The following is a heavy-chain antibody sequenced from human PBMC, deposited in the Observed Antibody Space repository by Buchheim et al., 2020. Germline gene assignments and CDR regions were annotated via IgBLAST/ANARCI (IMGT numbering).Heavy chain of an antibody. CDR2: IFYGGST. CDR3: AKSISWYFGD. D-gene: IGHD3-3*02. V-gene: IGHV4-39*01. CDR1: GASVDTSIYY. J-gene: IGHJ4*02. Sequence: QLQMLESGPGLVKPSETLSLTCTISGASVDTSIYYWGWIRQSPGKGLEWIGSIFYGGSTQYNPSLKSRVIISVDMSRNEFSLELTSVTAADTAVYFCAKSISWYFGDWGQG.